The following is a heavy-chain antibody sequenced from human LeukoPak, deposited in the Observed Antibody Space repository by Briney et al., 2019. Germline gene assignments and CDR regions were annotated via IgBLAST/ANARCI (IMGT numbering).Heavy chain of an antibody. CDR2: ISYDGSNK. CDR1: GFTFSSYG. J-gene: IGHJ4*02. Sequence: GGSLRLSCAASGFTFSSYGMHWVRQAPGKGLEWVAVISYDGSNKYYADSVKGRFTISRDNSKNTLYLQMNSLRAEDTAVYYCANLFGVRNYWGQGTLVTVSS. D-gene: IGHD3-10*01. V-gene: IGHV3-30*18. CDR3: ANLFGVRNY.